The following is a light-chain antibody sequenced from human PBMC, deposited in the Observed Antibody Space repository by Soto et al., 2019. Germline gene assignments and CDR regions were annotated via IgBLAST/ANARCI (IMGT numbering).Light chain of an antibody. CDR2: AAS. CDR1: QSVGRTY. Sequence: EVVLTQSPGTLSLSPGERATLSCRASQSVGRTYLAWYQQKPGQAPRLLIYAASSRATGIPERFSGSGSGTDFALPISILEHEDFAVYYCQQYGDSPWTFGQGTKVAIK. J-gene: IGKJ1*01. CDR3: QQYGDSPWT. V-gene: IGKV3-20*01.